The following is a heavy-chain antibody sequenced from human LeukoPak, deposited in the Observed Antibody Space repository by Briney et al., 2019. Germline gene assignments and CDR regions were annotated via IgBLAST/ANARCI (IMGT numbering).Heavy chain of an antibody. J-gene: IGHJ4*02. CDR1: GFSFSNYG. D-gene: IGHD3-22*01. CDR2: ITGNGATT. Sequence: PGGSLRLSCAASGFSFSNYGMNWVRQAPGKGLEWVSGITGNGATTYYADSVKGRFTISRDNSKNTLHLQMNSLRAEDTAVYYCAKDRYYYDSSRIIDYWGQGTLVTVSS. V-gene: IGHV3-23*01. CDR3: AKDRYYYDSSRIIDY.